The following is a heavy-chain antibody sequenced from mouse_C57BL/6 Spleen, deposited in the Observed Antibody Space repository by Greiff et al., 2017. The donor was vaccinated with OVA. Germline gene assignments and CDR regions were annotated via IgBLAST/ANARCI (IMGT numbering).Heavy chain of an antibody. D-gene: IGHD1-2*01. CDR3: TPSLLGYFDD. J-gene: IGHJ2*01. V-gene: IGHV14-1*01. CDR2: IDPEDGDT. CDR1: GFNIKDYY. Sequence: EVKLVESGAELVRPGASVKLSCTASGFNIKDYYMHWVKQRPEQGLEWIGRIDPEDGDTEYAPQFPGKATLTAETYSNTAYLQHSSLTTEDTAVYYCTPSLLGYFDDWGKGTTLTVSS.